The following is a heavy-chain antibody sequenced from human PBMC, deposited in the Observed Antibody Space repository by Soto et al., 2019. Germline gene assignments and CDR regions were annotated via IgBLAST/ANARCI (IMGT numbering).Heavy chain of an antibody. D-gene: IGHD3-22*01. J-gene: IGHJ4*02. CDR1: GFTVSSNY. V-gene: IGHV3-66*01. Sequence: PGWSLRLSCAASGFTVSSNYISWVRQAPGKGLEWVSVIYSGGSTYYADSVKGRFTISRDNSKNTLYLQMNSLRAEDTAVYYCARYDSSGYYFHFDYWGQGTLVTVSS. CDR3: ARYDSSGYYFHFDY. CDR2: IYSGGST.